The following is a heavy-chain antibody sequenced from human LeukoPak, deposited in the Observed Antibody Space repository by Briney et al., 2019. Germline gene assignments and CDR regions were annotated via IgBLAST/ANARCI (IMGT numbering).Heavy chain of an antibody. CDR2: MNPNSGNT. D-gene: IGHD3-16*01. J-gene: IGHJ4*02. Sequence: ASVKVSCKASGYTFTSYDINWVRQATGQGLEWMGWMNPNSGNTGYAQKFQGRVTMTRNTSISTAYMELSSLRSEDTAVYYCARGRDYDYVWGTTRPAACYCFDYWGQGTLVTVSS. CDR3: ARGRDYDYVWGTTRPAACYCFDY. CDR1: GYTFTSYD. V-gene: IGHV1-8*01.